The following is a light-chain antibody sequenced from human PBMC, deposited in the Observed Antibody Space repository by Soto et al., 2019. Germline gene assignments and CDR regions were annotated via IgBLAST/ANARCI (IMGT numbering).Light chain of an antibody. Sequence: DIQMTQSPSTLSASVGDRVTITCRASQSISSWLAWYPQKPGKAPKLLIYKASSLESGVPSRFNGSGSGTEFTLTISSLQPDDFATYYCQQYNSLWTFGQGTKVDIK. V-gene: IGKV1-5*03. J-gene: IGKJ1*01. CDR2: KAS. CDR1: QSISSW. CDR3: QQYNSLWT.